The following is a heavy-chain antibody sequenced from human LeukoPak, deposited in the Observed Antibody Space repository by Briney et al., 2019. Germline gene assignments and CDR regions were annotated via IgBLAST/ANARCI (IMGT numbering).Heavy chain of an antibody. J-gene: IGHJ6*02. CDR2: ILYDGSNK. CDR1: GFTFSTYV. D-gene: IGHD3-10*01. Sequence: GGSLRLSCAASGFTFSTYVMHWVRQAPGKGLQWVAVILYDGSNKYFADSVRGRFIISRDNSKNTLYLQMNSLTAEDTAVYYCARVVAGSVYNSGMDVWGQGTTVTVSS. V-gene: IGHV3-30*01. CDR3: ARVVAGSVYNSGMDV.